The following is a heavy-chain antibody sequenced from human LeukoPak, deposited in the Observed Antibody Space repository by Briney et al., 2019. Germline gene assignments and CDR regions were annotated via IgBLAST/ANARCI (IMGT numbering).Heavy chain of an antibody. J-gene: IGHJ6*03. CDR2: INHSGST. V-gene: IGHV4-34*01. CDR3: AKDFSSASYTYYYYCMDV. Sequence: SETLSLTCAVYGGSFSGYYWSWIRQPPGKGLEWIGEINHSGSTNYNPSLKSRVTISVDTSKNQFSLKLSSVTAADTAIYYCAKDFSSASYTYYYYCMDVWGKGTTVTVSS. CDR1: GGSFSGYY. D-gene: IGHD6-25*01.